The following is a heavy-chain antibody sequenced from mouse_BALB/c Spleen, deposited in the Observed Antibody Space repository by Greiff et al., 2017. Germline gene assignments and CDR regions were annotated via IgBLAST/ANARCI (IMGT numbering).Heavy chain of an antibody. CDR1: GFTFSSYW. J-gene: IGHJ3*01. CDR2: IRLKSDNYAT. Sequence: DVMLVESGGGLVQPGGSMKLSCVASGFTFSSYWMSWVRQSPEKGLEWVAEIRLKSDNYATHYAESVKGKFTISRDDSKSRLYLQMNSLRAEDTGIYYCTKDLSSEAYWGQGTLVTVSA. D-gene: IGHD6-1*01. V-gene: IGHV6-6*02. CDR3: TKDLSSEAY.